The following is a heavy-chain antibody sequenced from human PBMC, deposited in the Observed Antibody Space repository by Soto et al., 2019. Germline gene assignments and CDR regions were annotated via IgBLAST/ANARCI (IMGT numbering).Heavy chain of an antibody. V-gene: IGHV1-2*04. D-gene: IGHD3-3*01. CDR2: INPNSGGT. J-gene: IGHJ6*03. CDR1: GYTFTGYY. Sequence: ASVKVSCKASGYTFTGYYMHWVRQAPGQGLEWMGWINPNSGGTNYAQKFQGWVTMTRDTSISTAYMELSRLRSDHTAEYYCSRAPPDFWSGRRRSLWRYNYYYYVVDWGKGTTVTV. CDR3: SRAPPDFWSGRRRSLWRYNYYYYVVD.